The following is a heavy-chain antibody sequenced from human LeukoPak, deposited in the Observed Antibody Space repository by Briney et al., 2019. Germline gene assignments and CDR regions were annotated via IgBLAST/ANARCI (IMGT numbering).Heavy chain of an antibody. Sequence: ASVKVSCKASGSTFSSYAISWVRQAPGQGLEWMGRIIPIFGTANYAQKFQGRVTITTDESTSTAYMELSSLRSEDTAVYYCARDLNCGGDCYSAFDIWGQGTMVTVSS. CDR1: GSTFSSYA. J-gene: IGHJ3*02. CDR2: IIPIFGTA. V-gene: IGHV1-69*05. CDR3: ARDLNCGGDCYSAFDI. D-gene: IGHD2-21*02.